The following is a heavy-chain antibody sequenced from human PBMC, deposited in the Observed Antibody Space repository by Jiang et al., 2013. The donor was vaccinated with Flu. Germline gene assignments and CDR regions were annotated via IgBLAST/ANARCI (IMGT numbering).Heavy chain of an antibody. CDR3: AGQRLVPGAPGLTT. D-gene: IGHD3-10*01. Sequence: GSGLVKPSETLSLTCTVSGDSISSYYWSWVRQPPGKGLEWIGYIYYSGSTSYNPSLKSRVTISMDTSKKQFSLNLTSVTAADSAVYFCAGQRLVPGAPGLTTWGQGTLVIVSS. CDR2: IYYSGST. CDR1: GDSISSYY. V-gene: IGHV4-59*01. J-gene: IGHJ4*02.